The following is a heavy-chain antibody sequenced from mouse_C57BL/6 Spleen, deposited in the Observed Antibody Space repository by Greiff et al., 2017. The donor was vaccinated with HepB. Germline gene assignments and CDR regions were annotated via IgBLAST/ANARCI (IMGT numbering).Heavy chain of an antibody. CDR3: ARFDGYYAMDY. D-gene: IGHD2-3*01. Sequence: EVKLQESGPGLVKPSQTVFLTCTVTGISITTGNYRWSWIRQFPGNKLEWIGYIYYSGTITYNPSLTSRTTITRDTPKNQFFLEMNSLTAEDTATYYCARFDGYYAMDYWGQGTSVTVSS. J-gene: IGHJ4*01. CDR2: IYYSGTI. V-gene: IGHV3-5*01. CDR1: GISITTGNYR.